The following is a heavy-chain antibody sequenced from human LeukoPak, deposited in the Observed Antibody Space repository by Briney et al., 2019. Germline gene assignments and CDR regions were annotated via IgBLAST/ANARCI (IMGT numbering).Heavy chain of an antibody. D-gene: IGHD6-6*01. V-gene: IGHV5-51*01. Sequence: GESLKISCKGFGYSFTSYWIGWVRQMPGKGLEWMGIIYPGDSDTRYSPSFQGQVTISADKSISTAYLQWSSLKASDTAMYYCARRVKYSSSSSAFDIWGQGTMVTVSS. CDR2: IYPGDSDT. CDR1: GYSFTSYW. J-gene: IGHJ3*02. CDR3: ARRVKYSSSSSAFDI.